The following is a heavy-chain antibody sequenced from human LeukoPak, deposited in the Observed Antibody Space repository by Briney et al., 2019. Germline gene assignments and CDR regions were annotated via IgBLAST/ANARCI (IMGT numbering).Heavy chain of an antibody. CDR3: ARGGGWGNWNDAVDY. V-gene: IGHV4-38-2*02. CDR1: GYSISSGYY. Sequence: SETLSLTCTVSGYSISSGYYWGWIRQPPGKGLEWIGSLYHSGSTYYNPSLKSRVHISVDRSANQFSLTVTSVTAADTAVYYCARGGGWGNWNDAVDYWGQGTLVTVSS. J-gene: IGHJ4*02. CDR2: LYHSGST. D-gene: IGHD1-1*01.